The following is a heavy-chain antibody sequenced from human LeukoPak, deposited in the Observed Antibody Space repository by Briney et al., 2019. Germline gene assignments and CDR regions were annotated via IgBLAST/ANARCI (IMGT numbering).Heavy chain of an antibody. CDR2: ISYDGSNK. CDR3: ASEDEYSSSWYGNHNWFDP. Sequence: GRSLRLSCAASGFTFSSYAMHWVRQAPGKGLEWVAVISYDGSNKYYADSVKGRFTISRDNSKNTLYLQMNSLRAEDTAVYYCASEDEYSSSWYGNHNWFDPWGQGTLVTVSS. CDR1: GFTFSSYA. V-gene: IGHV3-30-3*01. J-gene: IGHJ5*02. D-gene: IGHD6-13*01.